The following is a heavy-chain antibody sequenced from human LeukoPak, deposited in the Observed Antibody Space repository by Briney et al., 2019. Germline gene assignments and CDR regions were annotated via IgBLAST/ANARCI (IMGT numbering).Heavy chain of an antibody. CDR3: ARDRDYYDSSGYYPLDY. CDR2: INPNSGGT. Sequence: ASVKVSCTASGYTFTSYYIHWVRQAPGQGLEWVGWINPNSGGTNYAQKFQGRVTMTRDTSISTAYMELTRLRSDDTAVYYCARDRDYYDSSGYYPLDYWGQGSLVTVSS. D-gene: IGHD3-22*01. V-gene: IGHV1-2*02. CDR1: GYTFTSYY. J-gene: IGHJ4*02.